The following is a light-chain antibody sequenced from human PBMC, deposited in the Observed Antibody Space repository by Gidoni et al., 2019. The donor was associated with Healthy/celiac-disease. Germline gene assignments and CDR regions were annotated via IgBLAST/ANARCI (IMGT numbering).Light chain of an antibody. CDR1: SSDLGSYNL. CDR3: CSYAGSSTFDVV. J-gene: IGLJ2*01. V-gene: IGLV2-23*03. CDR2: EGS. Sequence: QSALPQPASVSGSPAPSLTISCTGTSSDLGSYNLVSWYQPPPGKAPKLMIYEGSKRPSGVSNRFSCSKSGNTASLTISGLQAEDEADYYCCSYAGSSTFDVVFGGGTKLTVL.